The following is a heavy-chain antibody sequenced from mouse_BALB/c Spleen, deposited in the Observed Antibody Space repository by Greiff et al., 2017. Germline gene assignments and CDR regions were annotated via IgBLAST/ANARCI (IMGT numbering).Heavy chain of an antibody. CDR3: ARRPLFITTATNDFDY. J-gene: IGHJ2*01. D-gene: IGHD1-2*01. V-gene: IGHV14-3*02. CDR2: IDPANGNT. Sequence: EVQLQQSGAELVKPGASVKLSCTASGFNIKDTYMHWVKQRPEQGLEWIGRIDPANGNTKYDPKFQGKATITADTSSNTAYLQLSSLTSEDTAVYYCARRPLFITTATNDFDYWGQGTTLTVSS. CDR1: GFNIKDTY.